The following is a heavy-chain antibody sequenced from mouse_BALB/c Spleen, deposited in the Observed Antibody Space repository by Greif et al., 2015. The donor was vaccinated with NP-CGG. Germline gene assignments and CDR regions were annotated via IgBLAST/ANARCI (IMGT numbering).Heavy chain of an antibody. CDR2: ISDGGSYT. CDR1: GFTFSDYY. J-gene: IGHJ4*01. CDR3: ARETPAMDY. V-gene: IGHV5-4*02. Sequence: EVHLVESGGGLVKPRGSLKLSCAASGFTFSDYYMYWVRQTPEKRLEWVATISDGGSYTYYPDSVKGRFTISRDNAKNNLYLQMSSLKSEDTAMYYCARETPAMDYWGQGTSVTVSS.